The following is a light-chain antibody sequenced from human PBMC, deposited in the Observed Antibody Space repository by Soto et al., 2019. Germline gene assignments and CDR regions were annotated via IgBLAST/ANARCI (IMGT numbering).Light chain of an antibody. CDR3: QKYNAWPLT. Sequence: VMTQSPATLSVSPGDTDTLSCRASQSLGSNLGWYQQKPGQAPRLLIFAASTRATGVPARFSGSGSATEFSLPISTRQFKNLAFYFCQKYNAWPLTLGQGT. V-gene: IGKV3-15*01. CDR2: AAS. CDR1: QSLGSN. J-gene: IGKJ1*01.